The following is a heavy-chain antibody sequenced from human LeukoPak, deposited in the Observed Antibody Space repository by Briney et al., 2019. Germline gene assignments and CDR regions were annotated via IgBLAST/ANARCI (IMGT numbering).Heavy chain of an antibody. V-gene: IGHV1-18*01. J-gene: IGHJ4*02. D-gene: IGHD6-19*01. CDR1: GYTLTSYR. CDR3: AASGWSKPYYFDF. CDR2: ISAYNGVR. Sequence: ASAKVSCKASGYTLTSYRISRVRQAPGHGLEWLGWISAYNGVRNYAQTFQDRVTMTTDPSTNTAHMELTSLRSDHTALYYCAASGWSKPYYFDFCGQGTLVTVSS.